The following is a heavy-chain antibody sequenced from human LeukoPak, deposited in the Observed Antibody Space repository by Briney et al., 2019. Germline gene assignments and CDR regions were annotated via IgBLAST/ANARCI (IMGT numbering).Heavy chain of an antibody. Sequence: PSETLSLTCTVSGGSISSYYWSWIRQPPGKGLEWIGYIYTSGSTNYNPSLKSRVTISVDTSKNQFSLKLSSVTAADTAVYYCARLWPIAARPVGWFDPWGQGTLVTVSS. D-gene: IGHD6-6*01. CDR3: ARLWPIAARPVGWFDP. J-gene: IGHJ5*02. CDR1: GGSISSYY. V-gene: IGHV4-4*09. CDR2: IYTSGST.